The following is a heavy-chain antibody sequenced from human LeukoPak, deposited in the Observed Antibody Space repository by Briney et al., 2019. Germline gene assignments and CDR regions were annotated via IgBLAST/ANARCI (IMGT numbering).Heavy chain of an antibody. Sequence: ASVKVSCKASGGTFSSYAISWVRQAPGQGPEWMGGIIPIFGTANYAQKFQGRVTITADESTSTAYMELSSPRSDDTAVYYCARDDYYDSSGFDYWGQGTLVTVSS. D-gene: IGHD3-22*01. J-gene: IGHJ4*02. CDR2: IIPIFGTA. V-gene: IGHV1-69*13. CDR3: ARDDYYDSSGFDY. CDR1: GGTFSSYA.